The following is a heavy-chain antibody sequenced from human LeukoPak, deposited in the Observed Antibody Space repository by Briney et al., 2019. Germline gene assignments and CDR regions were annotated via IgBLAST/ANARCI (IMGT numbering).Heavy chain of an antibody. CDR1: GFTFNNYW. Sequence: GGSLRLSCAASGFTFNNYWMNWVRHAPGKGLVWVSHINSDGSTTVYADSVKGRFAISRDNALNTLYLQMNSLRAEDTAVYYCARVRVTRANWFDPWGRGTLVTVSA. J-gene: IGHJ5*02. CDR2: INSDGSTT. D-gene: IGHD2-2*01. CDR3: ARVRVTRANWFDP. V-gene: IGHV3-74*01.